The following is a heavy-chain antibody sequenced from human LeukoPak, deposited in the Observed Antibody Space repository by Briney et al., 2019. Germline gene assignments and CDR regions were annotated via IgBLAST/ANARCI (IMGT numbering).Heavy chain of an antibody. CDR1: GYTFTGYY. V-gene: IGHV1-2*02. Sequence: ASVKVSCKASGYTFTGYYMHWVRQAPGQGLEWMGWINPNSGGTNHAQKFQGRVTMTRDTSISTAYMELSRLRSDDTAVYYCARRIRVGYNSDAFDIWGQGTMVTVSS. D-gene: IGHD5-24*01. CDR2: INPNSGGT. CDR3: ARRIRVGYNSDAFDI. J-gene: IGHJ3*02.